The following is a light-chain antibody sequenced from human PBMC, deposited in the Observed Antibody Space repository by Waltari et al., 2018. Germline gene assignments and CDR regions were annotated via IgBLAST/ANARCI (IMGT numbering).Light chain of an antibody. Sequence: SYELTHPPSVSVSPGQTATITCSGDPLPKRYAYWYQLKSGQAPVLVIYEDSKRPSGIPARFSGFSSGTLVTLTISGAQVEDEADYFCYSTDSSVNQVVFGGGTKLTVL. CDR1: PLPKRY. CDR3: YSTDSSVNQVV. V-gene: IGLV3-10*01. J-gene: IGLJ2*01. CDR2: EDS.